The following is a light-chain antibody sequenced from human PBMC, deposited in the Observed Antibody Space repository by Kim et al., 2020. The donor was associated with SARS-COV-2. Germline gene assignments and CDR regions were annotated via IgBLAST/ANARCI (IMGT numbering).Light chain of an antibody. CDR3: QKCDSAPWT. J-gene: IGKJ1*01. V-gene: IGKV1-27*01. CDR1: QDISNY. Sequence: GDRVTITCRASQDISNYLAWFQLKPGKAPKLLIYAASALQPGVPSRFSGSGSGTDVTLTVTSLQPEDVATYYCQKCDSAPWTFGQGTKVEIK. CDR2: AAS.